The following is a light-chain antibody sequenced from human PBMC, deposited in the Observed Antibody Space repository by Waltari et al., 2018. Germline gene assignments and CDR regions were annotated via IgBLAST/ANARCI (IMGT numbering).Light chain of an antibody. CDR3: QQYYSTPLT. J-gene: IGKJ4*01. CDR1: ESVLYSSNNKNH. V-gene: IGKV4-1*01. CDR2: WAS. Sequence: DIVMTQSPESLAVSLGERATINCKSSESVLYSSNNKNHLAWYQQKPGQPPKLLLYWASTRKSGVTDRFSGSGSETDFTLTVTSLQAEDAAVYYCQQYYSTPLTFGGGTRVEI.